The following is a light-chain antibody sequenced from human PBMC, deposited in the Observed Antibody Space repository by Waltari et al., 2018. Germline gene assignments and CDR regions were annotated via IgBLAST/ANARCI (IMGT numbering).Light chain of an antibody. V-gene: IGLV2-14*03. CDR1: SSYVGSYYI. J-gene: IGLJ2*01. Sequence: QSALTQPASVSGSPGQSITISCIGSSSYVGSYYIVSWYQQYPGKAPKLLIFDVYKRPSGVSSRFSASKSANTASLTISGLQAEDEGDYFCSSYSTSNTFVLFGGGTKLTVL. CDR2: DVY. CDR3: SSYSTSNTFVL.